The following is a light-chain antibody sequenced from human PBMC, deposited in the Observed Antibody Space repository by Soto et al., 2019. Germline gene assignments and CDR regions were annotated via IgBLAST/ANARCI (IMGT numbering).Light chain of an antibody. CDR1: QSVSSSY. Sequence: EIVLTQSPATLSLSPGERATLSCRASQSVSSSYLAWYQQKPGQAPRLLIYGASSRATGIPDRFSGSGSGTEFTLTISSLQPDDFATYYCQQYNSVYTFGQGTRLEV. CDR2: GAS. J-gene: IGKJ5*01. V-gene: IGKV3-20*01. CDR3: QQYNSVYT.